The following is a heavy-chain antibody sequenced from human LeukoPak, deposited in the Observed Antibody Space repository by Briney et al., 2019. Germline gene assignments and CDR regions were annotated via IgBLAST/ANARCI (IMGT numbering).Heavy chain of an antibody. D-gene: IGHD6-13*01. CDR2: ISAYNGNT. CDR3: ASVIAAAGTDYFDY. V-gene: IGHV1-18*01. J-gene: IGHJ4*02. CDR1: GYTFTSYG. Sequence: ASVKVSCKASGYTFTSYGISWVRQAPGQGLEWMGWISAYNGNTNYAQKLQGRVTMTTDTSTSTAYMELRSLRSDDTAVYYCASVIAAAGTDYFDYWGQGTLVTVSS.